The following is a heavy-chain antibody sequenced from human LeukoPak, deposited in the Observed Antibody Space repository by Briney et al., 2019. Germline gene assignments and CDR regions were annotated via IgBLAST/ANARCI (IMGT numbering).Heavy chain of an antibody. CDR2: IYYSGST. V-gene: IGHV4-59*01. Sequence: PSETLSLTCTVSGGSISSYYWSWIRQPPGKGLEWIGYIYYSGSTNYNPSLKGRVTISVDTSKNQFSLKLSSVTAADTAVYYCARAVDAVGATSDYWGQGTLVTVSS. J-gene: IGHJ4*02. CDR3: ARAVDAVGATSDY. CDR1: GGSISSYY. D-gene: IGHD1-26*01.